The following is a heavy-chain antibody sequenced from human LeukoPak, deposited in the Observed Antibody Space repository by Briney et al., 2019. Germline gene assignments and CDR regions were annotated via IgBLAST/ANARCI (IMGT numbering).Heavy chain of an antibody. Sequence: GGSLRLSCAASGFTFSSYSMNWVRQAPGKGLEWVSYISSSSSTIYYADSVKGRFTISKDNSKNTLYLQMNSLRADDTAVYYCAKGGITLVRGSFDYWGQGTLVTVSS. CDR1: GFTFSSYS. J-gene: IGHJ4*02. V-gene: IGHV3-48*01. CDR3: AKGGITLVRGSFDY. D-gene: IGHD3-10*01. CDR2: ISSSSSTI.